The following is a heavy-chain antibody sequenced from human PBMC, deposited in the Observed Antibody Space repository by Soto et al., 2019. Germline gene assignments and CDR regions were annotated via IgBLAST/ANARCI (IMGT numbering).Heavy chain of an antibody. J-gene: IGHJ4*02. CDR1: GFTFSSYG. Sequence: QVQLVESGGGVVQPGRSLRLSCAASGFTFSSYGMHWVRQAPGKGLEWVAVISYDGSNKYYADSVKGRFTISRDNSKNTLYLQMNSLRAEDTAVYYCAKEDIVGYCSSTSCYAVFDYWDQGTLVTVSS. CDR2: ISYDGSNK. D-gene: IGHD2-2*01. V-gene: IGHV3-30*18. CDR3: AKEDIVGYCSSTSCYAVFDY.